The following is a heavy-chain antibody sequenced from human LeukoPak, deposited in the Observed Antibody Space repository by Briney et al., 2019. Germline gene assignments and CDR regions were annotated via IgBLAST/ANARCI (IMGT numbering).Heavy chain of an antibody. J-gene: IGHJ4*02. V-gene: IGHV3-30*18. D-gene: IGHD4-11*01. CDR1: GFTFSSYG. Sequence: PGRSLRLSCAASGFTFSSYGMHWVRQAPGKGLEWVAVISYDGSNKYYADSVKGRFTISRDNSKNTLYLQMNNLRAEDTAVYYCAKDGRMMTTSYFDYWGQGTLVTVSS. CDR2: ISYDGSNK. CDR3: AKDGRMMTTSYFDY.